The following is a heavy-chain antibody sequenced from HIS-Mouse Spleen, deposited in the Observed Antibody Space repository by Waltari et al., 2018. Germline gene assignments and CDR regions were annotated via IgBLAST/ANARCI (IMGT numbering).Heavy chain of an antibody. J-gene: IGHJ2*01. CDR3: AREIPYSSSWYDWYFDL. D-gene: IGHD6-13*01. V-gene: IGHV4-39*07. CDR1: GGSISSSSYY. Sequence: QLQLQESGPGLVKPSETLSLTCTVSGGSISSSSYYWGWIRQPPGKGLEWIGSIYYSVGTHYNPSLKSRVTISVDTSKNPFSLKLSSVTAADTAVYYCAREIPYSSSWYDWYFDLWGRGTLVTVSS. CDR2: IYYSVGT.